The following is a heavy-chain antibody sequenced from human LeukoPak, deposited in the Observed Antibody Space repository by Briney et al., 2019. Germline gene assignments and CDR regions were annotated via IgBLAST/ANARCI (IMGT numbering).Heavy chain of an antibody. Sequence: SETLSLTCTVSGGSISSYYWSWIRQPPGKGLEWIGRIYTSGSTNYNPSLKSRVTMSVDTSKNQFSLKLSSVTAADTAVYYCARSYYGSGSYLYFDYWGQGTLVTVSS. CDR1: GGSISSYY. D-gene: IGHD3-10*01. V-gene: IGHV4-4*07. CDR3: ARSYYGSGSYLYFDY. J-gene: IGHJ4*02. CDR2: IYTSGST.